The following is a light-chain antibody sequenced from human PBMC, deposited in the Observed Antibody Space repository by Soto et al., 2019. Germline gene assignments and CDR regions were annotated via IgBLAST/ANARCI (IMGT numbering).Light chain of an antibody. Sequence: EIVMTQSPATLSVSPGERATLSCRASQSVSSKLAWYQQKPGQAPRVLIYGASTRATGIPARFSGSGSGTEFILTISSLQSEDFAVYYCQHYNDWPPTWTFGQGTRVEIK. V-gene: IGKV3-15*01. CDR2: GAS. CDR1: QSVSSK. J-gene: IGKJ1*01. CDR3: QHYNDWPPTWT.